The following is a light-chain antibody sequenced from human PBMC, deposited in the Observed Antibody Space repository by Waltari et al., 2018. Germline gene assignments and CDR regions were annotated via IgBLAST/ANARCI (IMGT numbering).Light chain of an antibody. Sequence: DIQMTQSPSSLSASVGDRVTITCRASRDINIWLAWYQQKPEKAPKSLIFGASGLQSGVPSRFSGTGYGTDFTLTISNLQPEDFATYYCQQYNSYPVTFGQGTRVEIK. J-gene: IGKJ5*01. CDR3: QQYNSYPVT. CDR2: GAS. V-gene: IGKV1D-16*01. CDR1: RDINIW.